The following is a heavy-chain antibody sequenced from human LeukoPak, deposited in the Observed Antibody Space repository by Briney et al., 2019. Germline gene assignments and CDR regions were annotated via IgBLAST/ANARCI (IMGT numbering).Heavy chain of an antibody. D-gene: IGHD3-22*01. Sequence: VASVKVSCKASGYTFTGNYIHWVRQAPGQGLEWMGWINPNSGGTKYAQNFQGRVTMTRDTSISTAYMELSRLRSDDTAVYYCARDRTASSGYYLVLWGQGTLVTVSS. CDR2: INPNSGGT. V-gene: IGHV1-2*02. CDR1: GYTFTGNY. CDR3: ARDRTASSGYYLVL. J-gene: IGHJ4*02.